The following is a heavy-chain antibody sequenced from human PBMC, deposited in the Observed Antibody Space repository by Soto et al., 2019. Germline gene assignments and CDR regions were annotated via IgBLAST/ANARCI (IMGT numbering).Heavy chain of an antibody. CDR3: AREPGWTVDTAMVKAAFDI. CDR2: TYYRSKWYN. Sequence: PSQTLSLTCAISGDSVSSNSAAWNWIRQSPSRGLEWLGRTYYRSKWYNDYAVSVKSRITINPDTSKNQFSLQLNSVTPEDTAVYYCAREPGWTVDTAMVKAAFDIWGQGTMVTVSS. CDR1: GDSVSSNSAA. J-gene: IGHJ3*02. V-gene: IGHV6-1*01. D-gene: IGHD5-18*01.